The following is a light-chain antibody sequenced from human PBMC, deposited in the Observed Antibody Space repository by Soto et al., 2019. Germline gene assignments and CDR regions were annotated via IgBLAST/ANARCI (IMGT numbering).Light chain of an antibody. CDR1: QSISKH. Sequence: DVQMTQSPSTLSASVGDRVTLTCRASQSISKHLAWYQLRPGKAPRLLIYYASTLDRGVPSRFSGSGSGTEFTITIISLQPDDFVTYYCQQYASLSPAFGQGTKVGI. J-gene: IGKJ1*01. CDR3: QQYASLSPA. CDR2: YAS. V-gene: IGKV1-5*01.